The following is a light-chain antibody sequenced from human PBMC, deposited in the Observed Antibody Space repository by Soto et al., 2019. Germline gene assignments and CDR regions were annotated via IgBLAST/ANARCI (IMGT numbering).Light chain of an antibody. V-gene: IGKV1-5*01. J-gene: IGKJ2*01. CDR3: QQYNSYPYN. CDR2: DAS. Sequence: DIQMTQSPSTVSASVGDAVTITCRASQSISTWLAWYQQKPGKAPNLLIYDASTLESGGPSGFSGSGSGTELTLTISSLQPDDSATYYCQQYNSYPYNFGQGTKLEIK. CDR1: QSISTW.